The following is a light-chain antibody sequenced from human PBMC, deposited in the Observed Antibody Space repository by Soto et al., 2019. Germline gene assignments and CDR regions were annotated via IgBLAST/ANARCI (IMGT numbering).Light chain of an antibody. J-gene: IGKJ4*01. V-gene: IGKV4-1*01. CDR3: QQYYSTPVLT. Sequence: DIVMTQSPDSLAVSLGERATINCKSSQSVLYSSNNKNYLAWYQQKPRQPPKLLIYWASTRESGVPDRFSGSGSGTDFTLTISSLQAEDVAVYYCQQYYSTPVLTFGGGTKVEIK. CDR1: QSVLYSSNNKNY. CDR2: WAS.